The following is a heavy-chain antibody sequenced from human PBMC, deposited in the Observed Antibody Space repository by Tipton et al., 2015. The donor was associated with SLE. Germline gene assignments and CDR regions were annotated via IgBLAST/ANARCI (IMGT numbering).Heavy chain of an antibody. CDR2: VYHSGST. CDR3: ARQPAAFDI. Sequence: TLSLTCTVSGGSINSYYWSWIRQPPGKGLEWIVYVYHSGSTNYNPSLKSRVTISIGTSKNQLSLELNSMTAADTAVYYCARQPAAFDIWGQGTRVTVSS. V-gene: IGHV4-59*08. J-gene: IGHJ3*02. CDR1: GGSINSYY.